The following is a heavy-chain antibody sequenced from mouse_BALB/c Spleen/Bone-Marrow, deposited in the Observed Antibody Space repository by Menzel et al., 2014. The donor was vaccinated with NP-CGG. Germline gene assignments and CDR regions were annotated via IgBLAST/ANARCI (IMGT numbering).Heavy chain of an antibody. Sequence: QVQLQQSGAELMKPGASVKISCKATGYTFSSYWIEWVKQRPGHGLEWIGEILTGSGSPNYNEKFKGKATFTADTSSNTAYMQLSSLTSEASAVHYCARGLYGNYGEWGQGTSVTVSS. CDR3: ARGLYGNYGE. V-gene: IGHV1-9*01. D-gene: IGHD2-1*01. J-gene: IGHJ4*01. CDR2: ILTGSGSP. CDR1: GYTFSSYW.